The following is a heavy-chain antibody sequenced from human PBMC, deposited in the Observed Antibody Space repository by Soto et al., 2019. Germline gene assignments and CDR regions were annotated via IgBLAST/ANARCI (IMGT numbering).Heavy chain of an antibody. J-gene: IGHJ5*01. D-gene: IGHD4-4*01. CDR1: GYTFTNYW. Sequence: PGESLKISCQTSGYTFTNYWIGWVRQMPGGGLEWLGLIFPRDFDVRYSPSFEGQVTISADRSTATAFLQGRSVEASDSALYFCARLVSLLQPIDSWGQGTPVTVSS. V-gene: IGHV5-51*01. CDR2: IFPRDFDV. CDR3: ARLVSLLQPIDS.